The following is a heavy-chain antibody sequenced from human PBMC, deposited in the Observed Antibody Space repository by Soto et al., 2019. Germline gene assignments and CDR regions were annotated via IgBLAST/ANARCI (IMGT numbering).Heavy chain of an antibody. CDR3: ARDSWGGDY. CDR2: IYYSGST. J-gene: IGHJ4*02. D-gene: IGHD1-26*01. V-gene: IGHV4-59*01. Sequence: VQLQESGPGLVKPSETLSLTCTVSGGSISSYYWSWIRQPPGKGLEWIGYIYYSGSTNYNPSLKSRVTMSVDTSKKQYSLELSSVTAADTAVYYCARDSWGGDYWGQGTLVTVSS. CDR1: GGSISSYY.